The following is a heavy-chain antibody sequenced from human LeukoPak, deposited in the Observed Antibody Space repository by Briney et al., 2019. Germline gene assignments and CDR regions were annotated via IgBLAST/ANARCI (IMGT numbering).Heavy chain of an antibody. Sequence: TGGSLRLSCAASGFTFSSYAMNWVRQAPGKGLEWVSAISGSGGSTYYADSVKGRFTISRDNSKNTLYLQMNSLRAEDTAVYYCAKGGDILTGYFSPPRNYYYYGMDVWGQGTTVTVSS. J-gene: IGHJ6*02. CDR1: GFTFSSYA. D-gene: IGHD3-9*01. CDR3: AKGGDILTGYFSPPRNYYYYGMDV. CDR2: ISGSGGST. V-gene: IGHV3-23*01.